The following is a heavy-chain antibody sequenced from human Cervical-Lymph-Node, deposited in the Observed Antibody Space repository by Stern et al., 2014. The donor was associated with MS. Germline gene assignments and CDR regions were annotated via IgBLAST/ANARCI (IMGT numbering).Heavy chain of an antibody. Sequence: VQLLESGAEVKKPGSSVKVSCKASGGTFSSYAISWVRQAPGQGLEWMGGIIPIFGTANYAQKFQGRVTITADESTSTAYKELSGLRSEDTAVYFCARLNSGYECGYLVYGGQGTLVPVSS. D-gene: IGHD5-12*01. V-gene: IGHV1-69*01. CDR3: ARLNSGYECGYLVY. CDR2: IIPIFGTA. J-gene: IGHJ4*02. CDR1: GGTFSSYA.